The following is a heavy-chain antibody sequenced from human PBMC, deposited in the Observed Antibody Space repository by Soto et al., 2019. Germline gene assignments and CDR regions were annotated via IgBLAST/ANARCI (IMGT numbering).Heavy chain of an antibody. J-gene: IGHJ6*02. CDR3: ARASGNYYYYGMDV. D-gene: IGHD3-10*01. V-gene: IGHV3-21*01. Sequence: PGGSLRLSCAASGFTFSSYSMNWVRQAPGKGLEWVSSISSSSSYIYYADSVKGRFTISRDNAKNSLYLQMNSLRAEDTAVYYCARASGNYYYYGMDVWGQGTTVTVS. CDR1: GFTFSSYS. CDR2: ISSSSSYI.